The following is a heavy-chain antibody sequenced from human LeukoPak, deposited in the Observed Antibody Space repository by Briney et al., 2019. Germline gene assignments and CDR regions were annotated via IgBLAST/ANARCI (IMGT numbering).Heavy chain of an antibody. CDR1: GFTFSTYN. Sequence: GGSLRLFCAASGFTFSTYNMNWVRQAPGKGPQWVSSITPSSSYVYYADSVKGRFTISRDNAKNSLYLQMNSLRAEDTAVYYCARDTYADYWGMDAWGQGTTVTVSS. J-gene: IGHJ6*02. V-gene: IGHV3-21*01. D-gene: IGHD3-16*01. CDR2: ITPSSSYV. CDR3: ARDTYADYWGMDA.